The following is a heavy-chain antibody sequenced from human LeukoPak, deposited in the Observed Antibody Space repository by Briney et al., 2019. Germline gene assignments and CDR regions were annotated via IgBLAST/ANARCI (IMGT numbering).Heavy chain of an antibody. CDR3: ARDSQSGSPGSFDP. D-gene: IGHD1-26*01. J-gene: IGHJ5*02. V-gene: IGHV3-48*01. CDR2: ISSSSSTI. Sequence: GGSLRLSCAASGFTFSSYSMNWVRQAPVKGLEWVSYISSSSSTIYYADSVKGRFTISRDNAKNSLYLQMNSLRAEDTAVYYCARDSQSGSPGSFDPWGQGTLVTVSS. CDR1: GFTFSSYS.